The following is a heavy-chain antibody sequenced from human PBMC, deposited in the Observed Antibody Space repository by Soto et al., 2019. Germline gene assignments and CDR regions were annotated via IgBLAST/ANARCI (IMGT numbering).Heavy chain of an antibody. V-gene: IGHV4-34*01. CDR2: ISQTGGT. J-gene: IGHJ3*02. CDR3: ARDPNANAFDI. Sequence: SXALSLTCSFYGACLSFYDWSWVRQPPGKGLEWIGEISQTGGTNYDPSLKGRVSISIDTSKNQFSLRLSSVTAADTAIYYCARDPNANAFDIWGRGTMVTVS. CDR1: GACLSFYD.